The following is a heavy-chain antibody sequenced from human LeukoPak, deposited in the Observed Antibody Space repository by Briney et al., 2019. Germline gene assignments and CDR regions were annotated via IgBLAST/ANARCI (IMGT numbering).Heavy chain of an antibody. Sequence: ASVKVSCKASGYTFTSYGISWVRQAPGQGLEWMGWISAYNGNTNYARKLQGRVTMTTDTSTSTAYMELRSLRSDDTAVYYCARELYGSGGTYYFDYWGQGTLVTVSS. CDR3: ARELYGSGGTYYFDY. V-gene: IGHV1-18*01. J-gene: IGHJ4*02. D-gene: IGHD3-10*01. CDR2: ISAYNGNT. CDR1: GYTFTSYG.